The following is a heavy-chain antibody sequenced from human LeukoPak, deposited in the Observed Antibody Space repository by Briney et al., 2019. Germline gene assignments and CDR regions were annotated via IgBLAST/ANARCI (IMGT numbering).Heavy chain of an antibody. CDR3: TSSLYPLEWLYFDY. V-gene: IGHV3-15*01. D-gene: IGHD3-3*01. Sequence: PGGSLRLSCAASGFTFSNAWMSWVRQAPGKGLEWVGRIKSKTDGGTTDYAAPVKGRFTISRDDSKNTLYLQMNSLKTEDTAVYYCTSSLYPLEWLYFDYWGQGTLVTVSS. J-gene: IGHJ4*02. CDR1: GFTFSNAW. CDR2: IKSKTDGGTT.